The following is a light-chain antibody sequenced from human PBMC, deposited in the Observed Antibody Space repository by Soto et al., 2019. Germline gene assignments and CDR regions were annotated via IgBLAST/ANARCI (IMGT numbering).Light chain of an antibody. CDR2: DAS. Sequence: EIVLTQSPATLSLSPGERATLSCRASQSVSSYLAWYQQKPGQAPRLLIYDASNRATGIPARFSGSGSGTDFTLTISSLEPEDFAVYCRQQRCNWPPPFGGGTKVEIK. J-gene: IGKJ4*01. V-gene: IGKV3-11*01. CDR1: QSVSSY. CDR3: QQRCNWPPP.